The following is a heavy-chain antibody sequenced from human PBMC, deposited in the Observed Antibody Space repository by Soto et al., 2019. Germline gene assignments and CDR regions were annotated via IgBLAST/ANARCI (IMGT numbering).Heavy chain of an antibody. Sequence: QVQLQQWGAGLLKPSETLSLTCAVYGGSFSGYYWSWIRQPPGKGLEWIGEINHSGSTTYNPSLKSRVTISVDTSKNQFSLKLSSVTAADTAVYYCARGQGITIFGEVARPLIDYWGQGTLVTVSS. D-gene: IGHD3-3*01. CDR2: INHSGST. J-gene: IGHJ4*02. CDR3: ARGQGITIFGEVARPLIDY. V-gene: IGHV4-34*01. CDR1: GGSFSGYY.